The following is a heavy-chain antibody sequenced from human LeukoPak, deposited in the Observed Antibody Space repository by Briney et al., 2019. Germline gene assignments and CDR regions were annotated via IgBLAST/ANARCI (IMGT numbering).Heavy chain of an antibody. CDR3: ARDLGAGSVYTNRFDP. CDR2: IGATGAT. CDR1: GFTLSNYE. V-gene: IGHV3-13*01. D-gene: IGHD1-26*01. J-gene: IGHJ5*02. Sequence: GGPLRLSRVASGFTLSNYEMLWVRQGSGGGLEWVSAIGATGATYYADSVQGRFSISRDDAKTSLYLQMNSLRAGDTAVYFCARDLGAGSVYTNRFDPWGQGTLVTVSS.